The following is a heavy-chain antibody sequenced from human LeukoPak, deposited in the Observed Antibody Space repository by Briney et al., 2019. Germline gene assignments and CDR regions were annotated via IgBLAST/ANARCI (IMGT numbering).Heavy chain of an antibody. J-gene: IGHJ5*02. Sequence: ASVKVSCKASGYTFTSYGISWLRQAPGQGLEWMGWISAYNGNTNYAQKLQGRVTMTTDTSTSTAYMELRSLRSDDTAVYYCATVFEYSSANWFDPWGQGTLVTVSS. CDR1: GYTFTSYG. CDR3: ATVFEYSSANWFDP. CDR2: ISAYNGNT. D-gene: IGHD6-6*01. V-gene: IGHV1-18*01.